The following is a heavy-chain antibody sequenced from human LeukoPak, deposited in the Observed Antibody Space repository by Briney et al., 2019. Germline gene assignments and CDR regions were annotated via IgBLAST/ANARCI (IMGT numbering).Heavy chain of an antibody. J-gene: IGHJ4*02. CDR3: AKDLRAVPFFDY. V-gene: IGHV3-74*01. D-gene: IGHD3-16*01. CDR2: INSDGSST. CDR1: GFTFSSYW. Sequence: GGSLRLSCAASGFTFSSYWMHWVRQAPGKGLVWVSRINSDGSSTSYADSVKGRFTISRDNAKNSLYLQMNSLRAEDTAVYYCAKDLRAVPFFDYWGQGTLVTVSS.